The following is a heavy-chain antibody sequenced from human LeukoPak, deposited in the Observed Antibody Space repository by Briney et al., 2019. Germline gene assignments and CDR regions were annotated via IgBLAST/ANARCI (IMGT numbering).Heavy chain of an antibody. D-gene: IGHD1-1*01. Sequence: GGSLRLSCAASGFTFSSYSMNWVRQAPGKGLEWVSSISSSSSYIYYADSVKGRFTISRDNAKNSLYLQMKSLRAEDTAVYYCARGNANNWFDPWGQGTLVTVSS. CDR3: ARGNANNWFDP. V-gene: IGHV3-21*01. CDR2: ISSSSSYI. J-gene: IGHJ5*02. CDR1: GFTFSSYS.